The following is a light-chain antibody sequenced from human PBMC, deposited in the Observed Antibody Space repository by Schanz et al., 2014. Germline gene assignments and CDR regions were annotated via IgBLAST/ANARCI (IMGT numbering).Light chain of an antibody. CDR3: QQRSNWPLT. V-gene: IGKV3-11*01. J-gene: IGKJ4*01. CDR2: ETS. Sequence: DIVMTQSPATLSVSPGERATLSCRASQSVSTSLAWYQQKPGQAPRLLIYETSNRATGIPARFSGSGSGTDFTLTISSLEPEDFAVYYCQQRSNWPLTFGGGTKVEIK. CDR1: QSVSTS.